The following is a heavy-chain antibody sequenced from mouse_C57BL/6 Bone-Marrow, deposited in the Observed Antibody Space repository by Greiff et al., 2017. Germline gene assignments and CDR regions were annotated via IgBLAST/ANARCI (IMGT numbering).Heavy chain of an antibody. CDR3: ASPLYSLFDY. V-gene: IGHV1-7*01. D-gene: IGHD6-1*01. CDR1: GYTFTSYW. Sequence: QVHVKQSGAELAKPGASVKLSCKASGYTFTSYWMHWVKQRPGQGLEWIGYINPSSGYTKYNQKFKDKATLTADKSSSTAYMQLSSLTYEDSAVYYCASPLYSLFDYWGQGTTRTVSS. J-gene: IGHJ2*01. CDR2: INPSSGYT.